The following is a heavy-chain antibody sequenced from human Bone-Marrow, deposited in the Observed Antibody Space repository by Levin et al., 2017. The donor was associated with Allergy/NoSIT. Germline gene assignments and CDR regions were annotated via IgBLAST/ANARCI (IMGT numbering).Heavy chain of an antibody. CDR2: INTNTGNP. Sequence: GESLKIPCKASGYTFTSYAMNWVRQAPGQGLEWMGWINTNTGNPTYAQGFTGRFVFSLDTSVSTAYLQISSLKAEDTAVYYCARDGPDYDILTGYYLGYWGQGTLVTVSS. CDR1: GYTFTSYA. J-gene: IGHJ4*02. V-gene: IGHV7-4-1*02. CDR3: ARDGPDYDILTGYYLGY. D-gene: IGHD3-9*01.